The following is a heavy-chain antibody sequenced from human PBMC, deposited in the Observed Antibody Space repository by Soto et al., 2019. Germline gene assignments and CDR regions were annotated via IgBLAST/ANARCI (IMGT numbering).Heavy chain of an antibody. CDR3: ARDEGGYDILTGYYKAHHFDQ. Sequence: QVQLVQSGAEVKSPGDSVKVSCQAAGYPVGHLYITWVRQAPGQGLEWMGAISPHNRNTNYAEKFRGRVTMTTDTSTTTAYLELRRLRSYDTAVYYCARDEGGYDILTGYYKAHHFDQWGQGALVTVSS. D-gene: IGHD3-9*01. CDR2: ISPHNRNT. CDR1: GYPVGHLY. J-gene: IGHJ4*02. V-gene: IGHV1-18*01.